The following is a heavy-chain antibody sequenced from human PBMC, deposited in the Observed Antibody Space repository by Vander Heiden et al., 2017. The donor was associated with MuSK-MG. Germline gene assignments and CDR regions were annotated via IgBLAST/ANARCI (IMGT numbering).Heavy chain of an antibody. J-gene: IGHJ4*02. CDR2: IYYSGST. CDR1: GGSISSSSYY. V-gene: IGHV4-39*07. CDR3: ASDYYDSSGYYVSVGY. Sequence: LQESGPGLVKPSETLSLTCTVSGGSISSSSYYWGWIRQPPGKGLEWIGSIYYSGSTYYNPSLKSRVTISVDTSKNQFSLKLSSVTAADTAVYYCASDYYDSSGYYVSVGYWGQGTLVTVSS. D-gene: IGHD3-22*01.